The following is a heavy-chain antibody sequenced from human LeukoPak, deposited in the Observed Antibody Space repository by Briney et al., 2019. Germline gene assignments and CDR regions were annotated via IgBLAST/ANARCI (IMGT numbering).Heavy chain of an antibody. D-gene: IGHD3-9*01. CDR1: GGSFSGYY. CDR3: ARGLRYFDWSQNWFDP. Sequence: PSETLSLTCAVYGGSFSGYYWSWIRLPPGKGLEWIGEINHSGSTNYNPSLKSRVTISVDTSKNQFSLKLSSVTAADTAVYYCARGLRYFDWSQNWFDPWGQGTLVTVSS. V-gene: IGHV4-34*01. CDR2: INHSGST. J-gene: IGHJ5*02.